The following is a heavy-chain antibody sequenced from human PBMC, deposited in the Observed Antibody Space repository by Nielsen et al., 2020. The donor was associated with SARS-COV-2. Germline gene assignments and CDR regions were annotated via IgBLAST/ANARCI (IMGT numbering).Heavy chain of an antibody. Sequence: GESLKISCAASEFSFSSYTINWVRQAPGKGLEWVSGISASGGSTYYADSVKGRFTISRDNSKNTLYLQMNSLRAEDTAVYYCAKKFGLNWNYDSWGQGTLVTVSS. V-gene: IGHV3-23*01. J-gene: IGHJ5*01. D-gene: IGHD1-7*01. CDR2: ISASGGST. CDR1: EFSFSSYT. CDR3: AKKFGLNWNYDS.